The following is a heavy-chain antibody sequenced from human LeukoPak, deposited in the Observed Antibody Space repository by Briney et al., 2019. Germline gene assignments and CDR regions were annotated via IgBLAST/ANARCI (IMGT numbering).Heavy chain of an antibody. V-gene: IGHV5-51*01. CDR2: IYPGDSDT. Sequence: GASLQISCKGSGSRFTTYWIGWVRPMPGKGLEWMGIIYPGDSDTRYSPSFHGQVTISADKSNSAAYLQWSSLKASDTAMYYCARMYYYDSSGFYPFDYWGQGTLVTVSS. CDR1: GSRFTTYW. D-gene: IGHD3-22*01. CDR3: ARMYYYDSSGFYPFDY. J-gene: IGHJ4*02.